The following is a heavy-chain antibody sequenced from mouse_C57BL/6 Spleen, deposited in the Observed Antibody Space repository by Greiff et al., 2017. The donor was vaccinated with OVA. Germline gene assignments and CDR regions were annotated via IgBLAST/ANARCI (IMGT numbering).Heavy chain of an antibody. Sequence: QVQLQQSGPELVKPGASVSISCKASGYAFSSSWMNWVKQRPGKGLEWIGRIYPGDGDTNYNGTLKGKTTLTADKSSSTAYMQLSSLTSEDSAVYCCARGANWEDYWGQGTTLTVSS. D-gene: IGHD4-1*01. CDR3: ARGANWEDY. J-gene: IGHJ2*01. CDR2: IYPGDGDT. V-gene: IGHV1-82*01. CDR1: GYAFSSSW.